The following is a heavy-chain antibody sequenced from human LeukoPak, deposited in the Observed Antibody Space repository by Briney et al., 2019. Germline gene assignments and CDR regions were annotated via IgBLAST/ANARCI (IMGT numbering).Heavy chain of an antibody. J-gene: IGHJ3*02. Sequence: ASVKVSCKASGYTFTSYAMHWVRQAPGQRLEWMGWINAGNGNTKYSQKFQGRVTITRDTSASTACMELSSLRSEDTAVYYCARDPIAVAGTNAFDIWGQGTMVTVSS. CDR1: GYTFTSYA. CDR2: INAGNGNT. CDR3: ARDPIAVAGTNAFDI. V-gene: IGHV1-3*01. D-gene: IGHD6-19*01.